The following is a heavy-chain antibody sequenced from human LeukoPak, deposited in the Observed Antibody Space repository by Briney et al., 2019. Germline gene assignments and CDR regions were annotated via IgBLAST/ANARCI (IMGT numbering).Heavy chain of an antibody. Sequence: ASVKVSCEASGYTFTSYGISWVRQAPGQGLEWMGWISAYNGNTNYAQKLQGRVTMTTDTSTSTAYMELRSLRSDDTAVYYCARVLSSSWQYDAFDIWGQGTMVTVSS. J-gene: IGHJ3*02. CDR3: ARVLSSSWQYDAFDI. CDR1: GYTFTSYG. D-gene: IGHD6-13*01. CDR2: ISAYNGNT. V-gene: IGHV1-18*01.